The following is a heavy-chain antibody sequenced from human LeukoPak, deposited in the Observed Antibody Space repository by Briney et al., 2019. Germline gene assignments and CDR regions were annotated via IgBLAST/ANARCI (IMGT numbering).Heavy chain of an antibody. Sequence: PGGSLRLSCAASGFTVSSNYMSWVRQAPGKGLEWVSVIRSGGSTYYADSVKGRFTISRDNSKNTLYLQMNSLRAEDTAVYYCASGIAVAGTNYWGQGTLVTVSS. D-gene: IGHD6-19*01. CDR3: ASGIAVAGTNY. J-gene: IGHJ4*02. CDR2: IRSGGST. V-gene: IGHV3-53*01. CDR1: GFTVSSNY.